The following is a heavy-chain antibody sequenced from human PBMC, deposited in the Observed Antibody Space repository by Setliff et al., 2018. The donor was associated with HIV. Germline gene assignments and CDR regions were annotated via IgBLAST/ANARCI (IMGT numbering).Heavy chain of an antibody. Sequence: SVKVSCKASGGTSSTHAINWVRQAPGQGLEWMGQIISILDITSYAQKLQGRVSITADESTSTFYMELSGLTSADTAVYYCTGPRGDEAFDIWGQGTKVTVSS. CDR1: GGTSSTHA. CDR2: IISILDIT. D-gene: IGHD3-10*01. CDR3: TGPRGDEAFDI. J-gene: IGHJ3*02. V-gene: IGHV1-69*10.